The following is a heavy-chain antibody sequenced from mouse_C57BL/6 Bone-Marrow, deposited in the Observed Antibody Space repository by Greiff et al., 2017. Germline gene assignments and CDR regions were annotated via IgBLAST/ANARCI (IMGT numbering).Heavy chain of an antibody. D-gene: IGHD2-4*01. CDR2: ISYDGSN. CDR1: GYSITSGYY. CDR3: ARWIYDYERNYAMDY. Sequence: EVQLQESGPGLVKPSQSLSLTCSVTGYSITSGYYWNWIRQFPGNKLEWMGYISYDGSNNYNPSLKNRISITRDTSKNQFFLKLNSVTTEDTATYYCARWIYDYERNYAMDYWGQGTSVTVSS. V-gene: IGHV3-6*01. J-gene: IGHJ4*01.